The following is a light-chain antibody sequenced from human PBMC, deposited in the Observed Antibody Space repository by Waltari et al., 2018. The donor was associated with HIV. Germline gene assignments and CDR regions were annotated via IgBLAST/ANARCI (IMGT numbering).Light chain of an antibody. V-gene: IGLV2-11*01. Sequence: QSALTQPRSVSGSPGQSVAISCSEISSDFGGPHFVSWYQQQPGKAPKLIIYDVIKRPSGVPDRFSASLSGNMATLTIFGLQTEDEADYYCGSYAGFNTFVFGSGTKVTVL. CDR1: SSDFGGPHF. J-gene: IGLJ1*01. CDR3: GSYAGFNTFV. CDR2: DVI.